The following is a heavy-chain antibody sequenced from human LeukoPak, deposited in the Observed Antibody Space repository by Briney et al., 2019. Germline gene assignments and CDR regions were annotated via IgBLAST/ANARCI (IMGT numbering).Heavy chain of an antibody. CDR1: GFTFSSYW. D-gene: IGHD5-18*01. CDR3: AKRIQSAMATGY. Sequence: GGSLRLSCAASGFTFSSYWMSWVRQAPGKGLVWVSDISGSGGSTYYADSVKGRFTISRDNSKNTLYLQMNSLRAEDTAVYYCAKRIQSAMATGYWGQGTLVTVSS. CDR2: ISGSGGST. J-gene: IGHJ4*02. V-gene: IGHV3-23*01.